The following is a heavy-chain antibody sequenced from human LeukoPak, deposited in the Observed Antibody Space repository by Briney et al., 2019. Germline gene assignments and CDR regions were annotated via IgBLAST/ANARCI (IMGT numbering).Heavy chain of an antibody. J-gene: IGHJ4*02. CDR2: ILSGGST. Sequence: PAGGSLTLSCAASGISFSDAWMTWVRQAPGKGLEWVSAILSGGSTFYADSVTGRFTISRDNSKNTVYLEMNSLRAEDTAVYYCARDLKTSGWYGDFDYWGQGTLVTVSS. CDR3: ARDLKTSGWYGDFDY. V-gene: IGHV3-53*01. D-gene: IGHD6-19*01. CDR1: GISFSDAW.